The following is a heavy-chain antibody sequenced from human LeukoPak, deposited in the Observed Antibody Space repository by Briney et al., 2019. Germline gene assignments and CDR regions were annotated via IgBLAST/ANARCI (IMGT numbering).Heavy chain of an antibody. CDR3: ARNWVADSFDF. CDR1: GGSISNSTYY. D-gene: IGHD6-19*01. CDR2: IFSRGST. J-gene: IGHJ3*01. Sequence: PSDTLSLTCTVSGGSISNSTYYWGWVRQPPGKGLEWIGSIFSRGSTYYTPSLKSRVTISVDTSKNQSSLKLTSVTAADTAMYFCARNWVADSFDFWGQGTMVTVSS. V-gene: IGHV4-39*01.